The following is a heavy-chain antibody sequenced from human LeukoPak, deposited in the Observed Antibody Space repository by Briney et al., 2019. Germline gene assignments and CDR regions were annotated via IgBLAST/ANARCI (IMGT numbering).Heavy chain of an antibody. V-gene: IGHV4-59*11. J-gene: IGHJ4*02. D-gene: IGHD3-22*01. CDR3: ARLSGYYDSSGLLDY. Sequence: SETLSLTCSVSGGSISSHYWNWIRQTSGKGLDWIGYIHYSGSTNYNPSLKSRITISIDTSNNQFSLKLSSVTAADTAVYYCARLSGYYDSSGLLDYWGQGTLVTVSS. CDR2: IHYSGST. CDR1: GGSISSHY.